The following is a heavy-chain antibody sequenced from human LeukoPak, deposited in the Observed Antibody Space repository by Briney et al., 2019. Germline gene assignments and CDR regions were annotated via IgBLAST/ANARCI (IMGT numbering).Heavy chain of an antibody. CDR1: RYTFTSYG. Sequence: ASVKVSCKASRYTFTSYGISWVRQAPGQGLEWMGWISAYNGNTNYAQKLQGRVTMTTDTSTSTDYMELRRLRSDDTAVYYCARDNVHSGYDYVPREFDYWGQGTLVTVSS. CDR2: ISAYNGNT. CDR3: ARDNVHSGYDYVPREFDY. J-gene: IGHJ4*02. D-gene: IGHD5-12*01. V-gene: IGHV1-18*01.